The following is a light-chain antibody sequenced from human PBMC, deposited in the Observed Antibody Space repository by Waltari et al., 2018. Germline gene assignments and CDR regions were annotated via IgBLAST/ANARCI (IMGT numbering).Light chain of an antibody. Sequence: SYELTQPPSVSVSPGQTASITCSGDNLGDKYACWYQQKPGQSPVLVIYQDSKRPSGSPERFSGSNSGNTATLTISGTQAMDEADYYCQAWDVSTVVFGGGTKLTVL. J-gene: IGLJ2*01. CDR3: QAWDVSTVV. V-gene: IGLV3-1*01. CDR2: QDS. CDR1: NLGDKY.